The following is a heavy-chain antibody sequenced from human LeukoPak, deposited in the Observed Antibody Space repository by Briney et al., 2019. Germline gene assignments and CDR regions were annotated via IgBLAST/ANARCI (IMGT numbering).Heavy chain of an antibody. CDR2: ISAYNGNT. Sequence: ASVMVSCKASGYTFTSYGISWVRQAPGQGLEWMGWISAYNGNTNYAQKLQGRVTMTTDTSTSTAYMELRSLRSDDTAVYCCARGNPKLIPDYYFDYWGQGTLVTVSS. D-gene: IGHD1-26*01. J-gene: IGHJ4*02. CDR3: ARGNPKLIPDYYFDY. V-gene: IGHV1-18*01. CDR1: GYTFTSYG.